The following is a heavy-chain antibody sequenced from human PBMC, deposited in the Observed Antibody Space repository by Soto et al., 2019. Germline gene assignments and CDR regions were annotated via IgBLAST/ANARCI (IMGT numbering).Heavy chain of an antibody. Sequence: QVQLVQSGAEVKKPGASVKVSCKASGYTFTSYDINWVRQATGQGLEWMGWMNPNSGNTGYAQKYQGRVTMTRNTSISTAYMELSSLRSEDTAVYYCARSQRHHWWFDPWGQGTLVTVSS. CDR1: GYTFTSYD. J-gene: IGHJ5*02. D-gene: IGHD1-1*01. CDR2: MNPNSGNT. CDR3: ARSQRHHWWFDP. V-gene: IGHV1-8*01.